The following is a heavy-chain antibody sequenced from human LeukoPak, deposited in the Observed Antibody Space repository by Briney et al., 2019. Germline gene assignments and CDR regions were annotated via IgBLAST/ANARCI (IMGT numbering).Heavy chain of an antibody. CDR3: ARTLLTYCSNYGGNWFDP. V-gene: IGHV4-59*11. CDR1: GGSISSHY. J-gene: IGHJ5*02. Sequence: SETLSLTCTVSGGSISSHYWSWIRQPPGKGLEWIGYIYYSGSTNYNPSLKSRVTISVDTSKNQFSLKLSSVTAADTAVYYCARTLLTYCSNYGGNWFDPWGQGTLVTVSS. D-gene: IGHD4-11*01. CDR2: IYYSGST.